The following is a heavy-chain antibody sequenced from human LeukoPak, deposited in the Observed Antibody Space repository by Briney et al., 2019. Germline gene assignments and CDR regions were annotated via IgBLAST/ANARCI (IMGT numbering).Heavy chain of an antibody. Sequence: SETLSLTCTVSGGSINSYYWNWIRQPPGKGLEWIGYIYYSGSTNYNPSLKSRVTISVDTSKNQFSLKLSSVTAADTAVYYCARTSSSQYYYDSSGIFDSWGQGTLVTVSS. CDR1: GGSINSYY. CDR2: IYYSGST. D-gene: IGHD3-22*01. CDR3: ARTSSSQYYYDSSGIFDS. J-gene: IGHJ4*02. V-gene: IGHV4-59*12.